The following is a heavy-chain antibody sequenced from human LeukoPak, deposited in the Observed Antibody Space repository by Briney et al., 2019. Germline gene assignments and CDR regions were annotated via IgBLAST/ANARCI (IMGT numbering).Heavy chain of an antibody. CDR1: GFTFRSYW. CDR2: IKQDGSET. V-gene: IGHV3-7*03. D-gene: IGHD6-13*01. CDR3: VKDYGAAAQYGYFDY. Sequence: QAGGSLRLSCAASGFTFRSYWMTWVRQYPGKGLEWVANIKQDGSETYYADSVKGRFTISRDNAKNSLYLQMNSLRAEDIALYYCVKDYGAAAQYGYFDYWGQGTLVTVSS. J-gene: IGHJ4*02.